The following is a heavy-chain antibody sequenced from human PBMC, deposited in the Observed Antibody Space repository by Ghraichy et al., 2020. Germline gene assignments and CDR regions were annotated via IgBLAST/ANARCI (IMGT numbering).Heavy chain of an antibody. Sequence: GGSLRLSCAASGFTFSSYSMNWVRQAPGKGLEWVSYISSSSSTIYYADSVKGRFTISRDNAKNSLYLQMNSLRDEDTAVYYCARVPDSSGYYYGPYYYGMDVWGQGTTVTVSS. CDR2: ISSSSSTI. CDR3: ARVPDSSGYYYGPYYYGMDV. D-gene: IGHD3-22*01. V-gene: IGHV3-48*02. J-gene: IGHJ6*02. CDR1: GFTFSSYS.